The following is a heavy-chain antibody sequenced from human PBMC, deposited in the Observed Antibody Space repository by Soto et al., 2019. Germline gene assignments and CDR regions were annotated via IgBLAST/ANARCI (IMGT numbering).Heavy chain of an antibody. J-gene: IGHJ4*02. CDR2: ISSSGGST. CDR3: ANGNYGDLVLDY. V-gene: IGHV3-23*01. D-gene: IGHD4-17*01. CDR1: GFTFSSSA. Sequence: GGSLRISCAASGFTFSSSAMSWVRQAPGKGLEWVSAISSSGGSTYYADSVKGRLTISRDNSKNTLYLQMKSLRAEDTAVYFCANGNYGDLVLDYWGQGTLGTGSS.